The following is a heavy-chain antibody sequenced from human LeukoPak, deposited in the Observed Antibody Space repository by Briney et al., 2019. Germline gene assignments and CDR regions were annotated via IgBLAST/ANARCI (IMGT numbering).Heavy chain of an antibody. D-gene: IGHD6-13*01. CDR2: ISSSSSYI. Sequence: GGSLRLSCAASGFTFSSYSMNWVRQAPGKGLEWVSSISSSSSYIYYADSVKGRFTISRDNAKNSLYLQMNSLRAEDTAVYYCAREPVYSSSWYYSAFDIWGQGTMVTVSS. V-gene: IGHV3-21*01. CDR1: GFTFSSYS. J-gene: IGHJ3*02. CDR3: AREPVYSSSWYYSAFDI.